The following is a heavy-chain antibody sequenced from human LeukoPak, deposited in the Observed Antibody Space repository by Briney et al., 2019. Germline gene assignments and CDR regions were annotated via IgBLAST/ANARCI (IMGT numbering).Heavy chain of an antibody. D-gene: IGHD4-17*01. V-gene: IGHV1-8*01. CDR1: GYTFTSYD. Sequence: GASVKVSCKASGYTFTSYDINWVRQAIGQGLEWMGWMNPNSGNTGYAQKFQGRVTMTRNTSISTAYMELSSLRSEDTAVYYCARGYGDYRVTDYWGQGTLVTVSS. CDR2: MNPNSGNT. J-gene: IGHJ4*02. CDR3: ARGYGDYRVTDY.